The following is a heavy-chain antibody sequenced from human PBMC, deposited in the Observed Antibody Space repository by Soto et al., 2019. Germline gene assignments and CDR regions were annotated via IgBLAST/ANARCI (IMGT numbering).Heavy chain of an antibody. Sequence: SETLSLTCTVSGGSISSGGYYWSWIRQHPGKGLEWIWYIYDSGSTFYNPSLKSRVTISVDTSKDQFSLKLSSVTAADTAVYYCAREAAYCSGSCSEGDYWGQGTLVTVSS. V-gene: IGHV4-31*03. CDR3: AREAAYCSGSCSEGDY. CDR2: IYDSGST. D-gene: IGHD2-21*02. J-gene: IGHJ4*02. CDR1: GGSISSGGYY.